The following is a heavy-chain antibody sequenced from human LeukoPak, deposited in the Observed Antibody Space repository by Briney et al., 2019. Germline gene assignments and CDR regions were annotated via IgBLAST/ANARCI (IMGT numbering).Heavy chain of an antibody. J-gene: IGHJ6*03. CDR2: INHSGST. Sequence: SETLSLTCAVYGGSFSGYYWSWIRQPPGKGLEWIGEINHSGSTNYNPSLKSRVTMSVDTSKNQFSLKLSSVTAADTAVYYCARAREVFGYCSSTSCYRDYYYMDVWGKGTTVTVSS. CDR3: ARAREVFGYCSSTSCYRDYYYMDV. D-gene: IGHD2-2*03. CDR1: GGSFSGYY. V-gene: IGHV4-34*01.